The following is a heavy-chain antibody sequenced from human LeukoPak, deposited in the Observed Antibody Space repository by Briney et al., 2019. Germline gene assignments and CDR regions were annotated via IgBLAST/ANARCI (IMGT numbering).Heavy chain of an antibody. Sequence: ASVTVSFTASGGTFSSYAISWVRQAPGQGLEWMGRIIPILGIANYAQKFQGRVTITADKSTSTAYMELSSLRSEDTAVYYCARATITMVRGVINYYGMDVWGQGTTVTVSS. CDR1: GGTFSSYA. V-gene: IGHV1-69*04. D-gene: IGHD3-10*01. J-gene: IGHJ6*02. CDR2: IIPILGIA. CDR3: ARATITMVRGVINYYGMDV.